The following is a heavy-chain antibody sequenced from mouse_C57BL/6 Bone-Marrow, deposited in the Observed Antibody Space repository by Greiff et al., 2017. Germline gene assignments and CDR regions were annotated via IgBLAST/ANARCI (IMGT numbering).Heavy chain of an antibody. J-gene: IGHJ3*01. CDR2: IDPSDSYT. Sequence: VQLQQPGAELVKPGASVKLSCKASGYTFTSYWMQWVKQRPGQGLAWIGEIDPSDSYTNSNQKFKGKATLTVDTSSSTAYMQRSSLTSEDSAVDYCAREGGDGFAYWGQGTLVTVSA. D-gene: IGHD1-1*02. CDR3: AREGGDGFAY. V-gene: IGHV1-50*01. CDR1: GYTFTSYW.